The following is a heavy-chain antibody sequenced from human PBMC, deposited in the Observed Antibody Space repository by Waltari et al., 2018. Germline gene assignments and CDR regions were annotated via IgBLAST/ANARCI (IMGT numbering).Heavy chain of an antibody. D-gene: IGHD6-25*01. V-gene: IGHV3-23*01. J-gene: IGHJ4*02. Sequence: EVLLLESGGGFVRPGGSRRLSCAASGFTFRSNAMSWVRQAPGKGLEWVSTISGSGENTYYADSVKGRFSISRDNSKNTLSLQMNSLRAEDTARFFCAKDLSSSEGGQGTLVTVSS. CDR1: GFTFRSNA. CDR2: ISGSGENT. CDR3: AKDLSSSE.